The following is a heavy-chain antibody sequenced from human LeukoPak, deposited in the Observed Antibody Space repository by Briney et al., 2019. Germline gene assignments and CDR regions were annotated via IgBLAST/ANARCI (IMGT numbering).Heavy chain of an antibody. CDR1: GFTFSSYS. V-gene: IGHV3-21*01. Sequence: PGGSLRLSCAASGFTFSSYSMNWVRQAPGKGLEWVSSISSSSSYIYYADSVKGRFTISRDNAKNSLHLQMNSLRAEDTAVYYCARFVVVVAADTWGQGTLVTVSS. D-gene: IGHD2-15*01. CDR3: ARFVVVVAADT. J-gene: IGHJ4*02. CDR2: ISSSSSYI.